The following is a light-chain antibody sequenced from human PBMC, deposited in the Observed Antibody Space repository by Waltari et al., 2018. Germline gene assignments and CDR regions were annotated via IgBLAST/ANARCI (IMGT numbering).Light chain of an antibody. Sequence: QSALTQPASVSGSPGQSITISCTGTSRDVWTYHLVSWYQQHPGKAPKLMIHDVNKRPSGVSPRFSGSKSGNTASLTISGLQAEDEADYYCCSFADSSASWVFGGGTKLTVL. J-gene: IGLJ3*02. CDR2: DVN. CDR1: SRDVWTYHL. CDR3: CSFADSSASWV. V-gene: IGLV2-23*02.